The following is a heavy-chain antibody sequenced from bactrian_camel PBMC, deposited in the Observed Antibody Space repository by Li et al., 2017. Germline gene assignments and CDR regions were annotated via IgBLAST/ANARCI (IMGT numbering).Heavy chain of an antibody. Sequence: HVQLVESGGGLVQPGGSLRLSCAASGFTFSTSAMSWVRQAPGKGLEWVSSIYSDGSNTYYADSVKGRFTISRDNAKNTVYLQMNSLKSEDTALYYCATRRAGGSWGTPLVTGARGPRSPSP. CDR3: ATRRAGGSWGTPLVT. V-gene: IGHV3S7*01. D-gene: IGHD6*01. J-gene: IGHJ6*01. CDR1: GFTFSTSA. CDR2: IYSDGSNT.